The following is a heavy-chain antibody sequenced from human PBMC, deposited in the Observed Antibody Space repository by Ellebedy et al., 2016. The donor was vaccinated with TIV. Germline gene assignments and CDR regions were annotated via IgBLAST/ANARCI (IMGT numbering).Heavy chain of an antibody. D-gene: IGHD1-26*01. J-gene: IGHJ4*02. CDR3: SIEAWELRGGSWYFDY. CDR1: GCTFSSYA. V-gene: IGHV1-69*13. Sequence: SVKVSXKASGCTFSSYAISWVRQAPGQGLEWMGGIIPIFGTANYAQKLQGRVTITAVESTSTAYMELSSLRSEDTAVYYWSIEAWELRGGSWYFDYWGQGTLVTVSS. CDR2: IIPIFGTA.